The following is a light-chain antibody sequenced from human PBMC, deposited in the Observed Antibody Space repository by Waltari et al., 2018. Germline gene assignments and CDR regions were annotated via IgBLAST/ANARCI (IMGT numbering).Light chain of an antibody. V-gene: IGLV3-21*02. J-gene: IGLJ2*01. CDR2: DDS. Sequence: SYVLTQPPSESVAPGPAATITCGGNNVGRKTVHWYQQKPGQAPVLVVYDDSERASGIPERFSGSKSGDTATLTISRVEVGDEADYSCQVWDGGRVVFGGGTKLTVL. CDR1: NVGRKT. CDR3: QVWDGGRVV.